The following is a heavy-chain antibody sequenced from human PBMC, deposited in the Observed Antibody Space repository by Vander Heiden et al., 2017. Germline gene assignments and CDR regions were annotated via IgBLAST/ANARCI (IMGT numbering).Heavy chain of an antibody. V-gene: IGHV7-4-1*02. CDR1: GYSFTNYA. Sequence: QVQLVQSGSEWKKPGASVKVSCKASGYSFTNYAINWIRQAPGQGLEWMGWISTNTGNPTYAQGFTGRFVFSLDTSVSTAYLQISSLKAEDTAVYYCAREGQWLPFDFWGQGTLVTVSS. CDR2: ISTNTGNP. D-gene: IGHD6-19*01. CDR3: AREGQWLPFDF. J-gene: IGHJ4*02.